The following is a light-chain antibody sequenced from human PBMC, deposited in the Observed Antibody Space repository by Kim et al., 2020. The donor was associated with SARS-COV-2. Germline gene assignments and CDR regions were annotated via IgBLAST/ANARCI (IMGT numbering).Light chain of an antibody. V-gene: IGLV3-19*01. CDR3: NSRDNTANHLI. J-gene: IGLJ2*01. CDR1: SLRNYY. CDR2: GKN. Sequence: ALGQTVRITCQGVSLRNYYATWYQQKPGQTPVLVFFGKNNRPSGIPDRFSGSSSGSTASLTITEAQAEDEADYYCNSRDNTANHLIFGGGTKLTVL.